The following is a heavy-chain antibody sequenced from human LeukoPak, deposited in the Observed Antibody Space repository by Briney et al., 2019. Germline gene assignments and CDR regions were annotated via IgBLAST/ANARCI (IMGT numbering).Heavy chain of an antibody. CDR3: AKDGSAYYYYGMDV. V-gene: IGHV3-30*18. Sequence: PGGSLRLSCAASGFTFSSYGMHWVRQAPGKGLEWVAVISYDGNNKYSADSVKGRFTISRDNSMTTLYLQMNSLRAEDTAVYCCAKDGSAYYYYGMDVWGQGTTVTVSS. D-gene: IGHD1-1*01. CDR1: GFTFSSYG. CDR2: ISYDGNNK. J-gene: IGHJ6*02.